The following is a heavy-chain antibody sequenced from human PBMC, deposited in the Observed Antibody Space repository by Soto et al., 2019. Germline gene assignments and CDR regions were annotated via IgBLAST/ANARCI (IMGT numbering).Heavy chain of an antibody. CDR3: ARGERGGFDL. CDR1: GFTFDYYW. D-gene: IGHD1-26*01. CDR2: VHSDGTTT. J-gene: IGHJ3*01. Sequence: EVQLVESGGGLVQPGESLRLSCAASGFTFDYYWMHWVRQAPGKGLVWVSRVHSDGTTTTYADSVKGRFTISRDNARNTVSLQVSSLRGEDTAIYCCARGERGGFDLWGHGTVVTVSS. V-gene: IGHV3-74*01.